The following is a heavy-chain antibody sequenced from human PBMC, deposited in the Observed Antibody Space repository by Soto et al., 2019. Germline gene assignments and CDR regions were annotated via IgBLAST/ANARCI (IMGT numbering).Heavy chain of an antibody. CDR1: GYTFTSYA. CDR3: AKDRPAVAGEPNFDY. Sequence: ASVKVSCKASGYTFTSYAMHWVRQAPGQRLEWMGWINAGNGNTKYSQKFQGRVTITRDTSASTAYMELSSLRAEDTAVYYCAKDRPAVAGEPNFDYWGQGTLVTVSS. J-gene: IGHJ4*02. V-gene: IGHV1-3*01. CDR2: INAGNGNT. D-gene: IGHD6-19*01.